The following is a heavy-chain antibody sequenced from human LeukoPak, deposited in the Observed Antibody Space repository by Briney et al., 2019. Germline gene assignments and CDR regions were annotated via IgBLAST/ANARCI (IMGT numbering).Heavy chain of an antibody. CDR1: GGSFSGYH. D-gene: IGHD2-21*02. J-gene: IGHJ4*02. CDR3: ARGLVTAIGDY. Sequence: SETLSLTCAVYGGSFSGYHWSWIRQPPGKGLEWIGEINHSGSTNYNPSLKSRVTISVDTSKNQFSLKLSSVTAADTAVYYCARGLVTAIGDYWGQGTLVTVSS. V-gene: IGHV4-34*01. CDR2: INHSGST.